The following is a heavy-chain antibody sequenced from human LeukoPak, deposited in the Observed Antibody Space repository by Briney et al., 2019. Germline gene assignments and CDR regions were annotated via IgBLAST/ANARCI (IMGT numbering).Heavy chain of an antibody. J-gene: IGHJ4*02. V-gene: IGHV7-4-1*02. CDR2: INTNTGNP. CDR3: ARSEVSSGYYPYYFDY. Sequence: ASVKVSCKASGYTFTSYAMNWVRQAPGQGLEWMGWINTNTGNPTYAQGFTGRFVFSLDTSVSTAYLQISSLKAEDTAVYYCARSEVSSGYYPYYFDYWGQGTLVTVSS. D-gene: IGHD3-22*01. CDR1: GYTFTSYA.